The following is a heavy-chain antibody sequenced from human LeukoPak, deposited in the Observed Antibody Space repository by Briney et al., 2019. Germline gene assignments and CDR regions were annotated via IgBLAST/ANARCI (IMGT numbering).Heavy chain of an antibody. V-gene: IGHV3-48*03. CDR3: ARVYGDSGFDY. CDR1: GFTFSSYE. J-gene: IGHJ4*02. D-gene: IGHD4-17*01. Sequence: GGSLRLSCAASGFTFSSYEMNWVRQAPGKGLEWVSYISSSGSTIYYADSVKGRFTISRDNAKNSLYLQMNSLRAEDTAVYYCARVYGDSGFDYWGQGTLVTVSS. CDR2: ISSSGSTI.